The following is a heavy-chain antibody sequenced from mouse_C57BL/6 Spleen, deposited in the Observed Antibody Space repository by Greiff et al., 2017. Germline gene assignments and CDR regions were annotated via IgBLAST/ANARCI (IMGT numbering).Heavy chain of an antibody. J-gene: IGHJ4*01. CDR2: IDPGDGDT. CDR3: ADYSNYESAMDY. Sequence: VQLQQSGPELVKPGASVKISCKASGYAFSSSWMNWVKQRPGKGLEWIGRIDPGDGDTNYNGKFKGKATLTADKSSSTAYMQLSRLTSEDSAVXFCADYSNYESAMDYWGQGTSVTVSS. D-gene: IGHD2-5*01. CDR1: GYAFSSSW. V-gene: IGHV1-82*01.